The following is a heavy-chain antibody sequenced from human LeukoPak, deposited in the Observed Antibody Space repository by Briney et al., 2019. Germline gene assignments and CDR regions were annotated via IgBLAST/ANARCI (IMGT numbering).Heavy chain of an antibody. J-gene: IGHJ4*02. Sequence: SQTLSLTCTVSGGSISSGDYCWSWIRQPPGTGLEWIGYIYYSGSTYYNPSLKSRVTISVDTSKNQFSLKLSSVTAADTAVYYCARDRWKGPSYFDYWGQGTLVTVSS. CDR1: GGSISSGDYC. CDR2: IYYSGST. V-gene: IGHV4-30-4*01. D-gene: IGHD1-1*01. CDR3: ARDRWKGPSYFDY.